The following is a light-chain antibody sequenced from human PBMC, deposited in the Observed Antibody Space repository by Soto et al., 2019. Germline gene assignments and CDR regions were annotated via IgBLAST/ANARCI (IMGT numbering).Light chain of an antibody. J-gene: IGKJ3*01. CDR2: GAS. Sequence: EIVMTQSPATLSVSPGERATLSCRASQSVSSNLAWYQQKPGQAPRLLIYGASTRATGIPARFSGSGSGTEFTLTISGLQSEDFAVYYCQHYNNWPPKFTFGPGTQVDIK. V-gene: IGKV3-15*01. CDR1: QSVSSN. CDR3: QHYNNWPPKFT.